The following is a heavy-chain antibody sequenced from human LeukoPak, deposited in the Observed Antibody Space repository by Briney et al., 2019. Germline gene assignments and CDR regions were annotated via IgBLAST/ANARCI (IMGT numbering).Heavy chain of an antibody. J-gene: IGHJ4*02. V-gene: IGHV3-30*02. CDR2: IRYDGSNK. CDR1: GFAFSSYG. Sequence: GGSLRLSCAASGFAFSSYGMRWVRQAPGKGLEWVAFIRYDGSNKYYADSVKGRFTISRDNSKNTLYLQMNSLRAEDTAVYYCAKDQTGSIVVVPAAIGYWGQGTLVTVSS. D-gene: IGHD2-2*02. CDR3: AKDQTGSIVVVPAAIGY.